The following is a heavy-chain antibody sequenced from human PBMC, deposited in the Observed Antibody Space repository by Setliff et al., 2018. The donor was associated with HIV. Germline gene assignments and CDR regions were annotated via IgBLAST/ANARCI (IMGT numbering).Heavy chain of an antibody. Sequence: GGSLRLSCAASGFTFSSYGMHWVRQAPGKGLEWVAVIWYDGSYKYYADSVTGRFTISRDDSKNTLYLQMNSLRAEDTAVYYCAKDKGQKYADYWGQGTMVTVSS. D-gene: IGHD3-10*01. J-gene: IGHJ4*02. CDR1: GFTFSSYG. V-gene: IGHV3-30*02. CDR3: AKDKGQKYADY. CDR2: IWYDGSYK.